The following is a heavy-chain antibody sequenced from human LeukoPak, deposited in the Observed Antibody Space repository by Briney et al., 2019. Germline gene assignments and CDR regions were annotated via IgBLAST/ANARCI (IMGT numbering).Heavy chain of an antibody. CDR2: IIPILGIA. Sequence: GASVKVSCKASGGTFSSYAISWVRQAPGQGLEWMGRIIPILGIANYAQKFQGRVTITADKSTSTAYMELSSLRSEDTAVYYCARELSSPYYFDYWGQGTLVTVSS. CDR3: ARELSSPYYFDY. J-gene: IGHJ4*02. CDR1: GGTFSSYA. D-gene: IGHD6-6*01. V-gene: IGHV1-69*04.